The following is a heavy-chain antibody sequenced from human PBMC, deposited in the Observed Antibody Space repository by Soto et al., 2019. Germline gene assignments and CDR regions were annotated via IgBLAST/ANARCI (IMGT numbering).Heavy chain of an antibody. CDR3: AILWGITIFRMATHSAIDV. CDR1: GGTFSSYA. V-gene: IGHV1-69*13. D-gene: IGHD3-3*01. Sequence: SVKVSCKASGGTFSSYASSWVRQAPGQGLEWMGGIIPIFGTANYAQKFQGRVTITADESTSTAYMELSSLRSEDTAAYYCAILWGITIFRMATHSAIDVSCQRITLT. CDR2: IIPIFGTA. J-gene: IGHJ6*02.